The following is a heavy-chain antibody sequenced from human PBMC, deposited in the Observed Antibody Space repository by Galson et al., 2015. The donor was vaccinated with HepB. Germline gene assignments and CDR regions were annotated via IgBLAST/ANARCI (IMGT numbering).Heavy chain of an antibody. Sequence: SVKVSCKASGYTFTSYAMHWVRQAPGQRLEWMGWINAGNGNTKYSQKFQGRVTITRDTSASTAYMELSSLRSEDTAVYYCAVGGIAAAGTLTYNWFDPWGQGTLVTVSS. J-gene: IGHJ5*02. D-gene: IGHD6-13*01. V-gene: IGHV1-3*01. CDR1: GYTFTSYA. CDR2: INAGNGNT. CDR3: AVGGIAAAGTLTYNWFDP.